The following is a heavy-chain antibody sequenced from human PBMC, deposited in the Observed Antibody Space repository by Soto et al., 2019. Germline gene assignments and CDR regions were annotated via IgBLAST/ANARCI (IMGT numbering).Heavy chain of an antibody. CDR1: GYSFTSYW. CDR2: IDPSDSYT. CDR3: ARSRYSSSWYRGDYYYGMDA. V-gene: IGHV5-10-1*01. J-gene: IGHJ6*02. Sequence: GESLKISCKGSGYSFTSYWISWVRQMPGKGLEWMGRIDPSDSYTNYSPSFQGHVTISADKSISTAYLQWSSLKASDTAMYYCARSRYSSSWYRGDYYYGMDAWGQGTTVTVSS. D-gene: IGHD6-13*01.